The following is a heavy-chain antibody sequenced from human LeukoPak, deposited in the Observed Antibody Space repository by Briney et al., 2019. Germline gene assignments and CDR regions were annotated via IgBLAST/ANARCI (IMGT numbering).Heavy chain of an antibody. Sequence: GASVTVSCKASGYTFTIYYMHWVRQAPGQGLEWMGWINPNSGGTNYAQKFQGRVTMTRDTSISTAYMELSTLRSDDTAVYYCARDPDAGGTTFDYWGQGTLVTVSS. D-gene: IGHD1-1*01. CDR2: INPNSGGT. CDR3: ARDPDAGGTTFDY. J-gene: IGHJ4*02. CDR1: GYTFTIYY. V-gene: IGHV1-2*02.